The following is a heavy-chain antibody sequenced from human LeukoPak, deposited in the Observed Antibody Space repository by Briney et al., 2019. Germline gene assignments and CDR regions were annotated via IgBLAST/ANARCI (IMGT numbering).Heavy chain of an antibody. CDR3: ASSWGMGYYYYGMDV. Sequence: GGSLRLSCAVSGITLSNYGMSWVRQAPGKGLEWVSAIGGSGGNTYYADSVKGRFTISRDNSKNTLYLQMNSLRAEDTAVYYCASSWGMGYYYYGMDVWGQGTTVTVSS. V-gene: IGHV3-23*01. CDR2: IGGSGGNT. D-gene: IGHD2-8*02. CDR1: GITLSNYG. J-gene: IGHJ6*02.